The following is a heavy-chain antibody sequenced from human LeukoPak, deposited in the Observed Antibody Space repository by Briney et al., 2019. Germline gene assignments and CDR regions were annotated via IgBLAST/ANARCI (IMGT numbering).Heavy chain of an antibody. CDR2: VFYDGSS. CDR1: SGSIKNSNYY. CDR3: ARVRDEGNYFDY. Sequence: SETLSLTCTVSSGSIKNSNYYWGWIRQPPGKELEWIGSVFYDGSSDYNPSLKSRVTISVDTSKNQFSLKLSSVTAADTAVYYCARVRDEGNYFDYWGQGTLVTVSS. V-gene: IGHV4-39*07. J-gene: IGHJ4*02.